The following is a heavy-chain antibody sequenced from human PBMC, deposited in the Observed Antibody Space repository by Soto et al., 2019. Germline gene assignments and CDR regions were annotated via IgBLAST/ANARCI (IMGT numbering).Heavy chain of an antibody. CDR2: IIPILGIA. D-gene: IGHD2-2*01. J-gene: IGHJ4*02. CDR3: ARDLGYCSSTSCYYDY. V-gene: IGHV1-69*04. CDR1: GGTFSSYT. Sequence: ASVKVSCKASGGTFSSYTISWVRQAPGQGLEWMGRIIPILGIANYAQKFQGRVTITADKSTSTAYMELSSLRSEDTAVYYCARDLGYCSSTSCYYDYWGQGTLVTVSS.